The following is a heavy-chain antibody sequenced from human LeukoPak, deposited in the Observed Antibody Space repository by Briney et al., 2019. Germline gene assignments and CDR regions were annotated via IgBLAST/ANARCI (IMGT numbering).Heavy chain of an antibody. CDR3: VRDGEGVAISVNFWFDP. CDR1: GFTLTNYD. V-gene: IGHV1-8*01. CDR2: MNPINGNT. D-gene: IGHD3-10*01. Sequence: WASVTVSFTASGFTLTNYDINWVRQAPGQGLEWMGWMNPINGNTGYARKFQGRVTMTRDTSISTAYMELRSLTSEDTAIYYCVRDGEGVAISVNFWFDPWGQGTLVTVSS. J-gene: IGHJ5*02.